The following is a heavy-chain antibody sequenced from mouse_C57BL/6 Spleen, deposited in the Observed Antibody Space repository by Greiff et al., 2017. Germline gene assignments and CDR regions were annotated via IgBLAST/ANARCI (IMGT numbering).Heavy chain of an antibody. J-gene: IGHJ1*03. CDR2: IYPRSGNT. CDR1: GYTFTSYG. CDR3: AKNYYGSSYEYFDV. V-gene: IGHV1-81*01. D-gene: IGHD1-1*01. Sequence: QVQLQQSGAELARPGASVKLSCTASGYTFTSYGISWVKQRTGQGLEWIGEIYPRSGNTYYNEKFKGKATLTADKSSSTAYMELRSLTSEDSAVYFCAKNYYGSSYEYFDVWGTGTTVTVSS.